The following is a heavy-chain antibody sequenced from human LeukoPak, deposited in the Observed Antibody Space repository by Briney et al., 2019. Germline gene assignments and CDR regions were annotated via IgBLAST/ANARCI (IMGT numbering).Heavy chain of an antibody. CDR1: GGSFSGYY. CDR3: ARDSWGPYYYYGMDV. J-gene: IGHJ6*02. Sequence: SETLSLTCAVYGGSFSGYYWSWIRQPPGKGLEWIGEINHSGSSNYNPSLKSRVTISLDTSKNQFSLKLSSVTAADTAVYYCARDSWGPYYYYGMDVWGQGTTVTVSS. CDR2: INHSGSS. V-gene: IGHV4-34*01. D-gene: IGHD7-27*01.